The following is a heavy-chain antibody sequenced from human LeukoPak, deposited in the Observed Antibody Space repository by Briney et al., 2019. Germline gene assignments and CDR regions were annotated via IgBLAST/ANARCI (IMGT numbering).Heavy chain of an antibody. J-gene: IGHJ4*02. CDR2: ISGSGGST. CDR3: AQDRYVSSGRDDY. Sequence: PGGSLRLSCAASGFTFSSYWMSWVRQAPGKGLEWVSYISGSGGSTYYVDSVKGRFTISRDNSKNTLYLQMTNLRAEDTAVYFCAQDRYVSSGRDDYWGQGTLVTVSS. CDR1: GFTFSSYW. D-gene: IGHD6-19*01. V-gene: IGHV3-23*01.